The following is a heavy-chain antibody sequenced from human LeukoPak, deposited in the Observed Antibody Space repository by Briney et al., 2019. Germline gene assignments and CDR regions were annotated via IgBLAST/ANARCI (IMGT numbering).Heavy chain of an antibody. CDR3: ARDLSGAAAGTEAFDI. CDR2: INSDGTSA. V-gene: IGHV3-74*01. CDR1: GFTFRSYW. Sequence: GGSLRLSCAASGFTFRSYWMHWVRQDLGKGLVWVSRINSDGTSAGYADSVRGRFTISRDNAKNTLYLQMNSLRAEDSAVYYCARDLSGAAAGTEAFDIWGQGTMVTVSS. J-gene: IGHJ3*02. D-gene: IGHD6-13*01.